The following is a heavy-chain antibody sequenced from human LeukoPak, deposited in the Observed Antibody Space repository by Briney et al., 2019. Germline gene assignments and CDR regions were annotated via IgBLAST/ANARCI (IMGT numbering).Heavy chain of an antibody. CDR3: ARAYSSSWYIFDY. V-gene: IGHV3-30-3*01. CDR1: GFTFSSYA. D-gene: IGHD6-13*01. Sequence: GGSLRLSCAASGFTFSSYAMHWARQAPGKGLEWVAVISYDGSNKYYADSVKGRFTISRDNSKNTLYLQMNSLRAEDTAVYYCARAYSSSWYIFDYWGQGTLVTVSS. CDR2: ISYDGSNK. J-gene: IGHJ4*02.